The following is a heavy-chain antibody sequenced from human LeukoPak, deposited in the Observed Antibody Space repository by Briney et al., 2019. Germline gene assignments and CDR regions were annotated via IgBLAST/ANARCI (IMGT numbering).Heavy chain of an antibody. CDR2: VQNDGSDK. Sequence: PGGSLRLSCAASGFTFSSSAMHWVRQAPGKGLEWVAFVQNDGSDKYYADSVKGRFTVSRDNSKNTLYLQMNSLRAEDTAVYYCARDLVGYCSGGSCYRPYYYYGMDVWGQGTTVTVSS. D-gene: IGHD2-15*01. CDR3: ARDLVGYCSGGSCYRPYYYYGMDV. V-gene: IGHV3-30*02. J-gene: IGHJ6*02. CDR1: GFTFSSSA.